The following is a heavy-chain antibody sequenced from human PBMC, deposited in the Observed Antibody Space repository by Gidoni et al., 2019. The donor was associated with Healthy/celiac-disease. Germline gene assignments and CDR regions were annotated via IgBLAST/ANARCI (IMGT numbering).Heavy chain of an antibody. CDR3: ARSGSDWLLRRYYYYYMDV. CDR2: ISSSSSYI. D-gene: IGHD3-9*01. J-gene: IGHJ6*03. CDR1: GFTFSSYS. V-gene: IGHV3-21*01. Sequence: EVQLVESGGGLVKPGGSLRLSCAASGFTFSSYSMNWVRQAPGKGLEWVSSISSSSSYIYYADSVKGGFTISRDNAKNSLYLQMNSLRAEDTAVYYCARSGSDWLLRRYYYYYMDVWGKGTTVTVSS.